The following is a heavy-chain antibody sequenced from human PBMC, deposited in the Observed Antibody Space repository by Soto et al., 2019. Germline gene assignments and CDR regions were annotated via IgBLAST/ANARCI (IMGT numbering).Heavy chain of an antibody. Sequence: PSETLSLTCTVSGGSISSSSYYWGWIRQPPGKGLEWIGSIYYSGSTYYNPSLKSRVTISVDTSKNQFSLKLSSVTAADTAVYYCASNIAVAGTPGPSDYWGQGTLVTVSS. V-gene: IGHV4-39*01. J-gene: IGHJ4*02. CDR3: ASNIAVAGTPGPSDY. D-gene: IGHD6-19*01. CDR2: IYYSGST. CDR1: GGSISSSSYY.